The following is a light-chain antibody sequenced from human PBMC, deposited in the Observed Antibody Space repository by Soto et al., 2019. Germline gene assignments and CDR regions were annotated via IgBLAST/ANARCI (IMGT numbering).Light chain of an antibody. V-gene: IGLV4-60*02. CDR3: ETWDSNTHTV. CDR1: SGHSSYI. Sequence: QSVLTQSSSASASLGSSVKLTCTLSSGHSSYIIACHQQQPGKAPRYLMKLEGSGSYNKGSGVPDRFSGSSSGADRYLTISNLQLEDEADYYCETWDSNTHTVFGGGTKVTVL. J-gene: IGLJ3*02. CDR2: LEGSGSY.